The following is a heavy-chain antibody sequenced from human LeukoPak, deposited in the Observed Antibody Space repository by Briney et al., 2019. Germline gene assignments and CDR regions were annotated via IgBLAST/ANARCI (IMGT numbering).Heavy chain of an antibody. CDR1: GYIFTGYS. Sequence: GASVKASCKASGYIFTGYSIHWVRQAPGQGLEWMGRINPNTGGTNYAQRFQGRVTMTRDTSISTAYMELNRLRSDDTAMYYCARDWTGTSDYWAQGTLVTVSS. D-gene: IGHD1-1*01. J-gene: IGHJ4*02. V-gene: IGHV1-2*06. CDR2: INPNTGGT. CDR3: ARDWTGTSDY.